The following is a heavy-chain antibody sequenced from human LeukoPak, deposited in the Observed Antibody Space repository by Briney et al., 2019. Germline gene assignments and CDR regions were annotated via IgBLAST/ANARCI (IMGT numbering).Heavy chain of an antibody. CDR1: GFTFSNYA. CDR2: ITGSGGIT. CDR3: AKWGDYDVLTGYYDPDY. Sequence: GGSLRLSCVASGFTFSNYAMSWVRQAPGKGLEWVSAITGSGGITYYADSVKGRFTISRDNSKNTLYLQMNSLRAEGTAVYYCAKWGDYDVLTGYYDPDYWGQGTLVTVSS. D-gene: IGHD3-9*01. V-gene: IGHV3-23*01. J-gene: IGHJ4*02.